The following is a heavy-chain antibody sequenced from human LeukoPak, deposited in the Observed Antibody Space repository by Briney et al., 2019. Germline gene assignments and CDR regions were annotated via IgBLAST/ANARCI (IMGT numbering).Heavy chain of an antibody. CDR2: IYYTGST. J-gene: IGHJ3*02. CDR3: ASLRLGRTVTNDAFDI. CDR1: GGSISSYY. Sequence: PSATLSLTCTVSGGSISSYYWSWIRQPPGKGLEWIGNIYYTGSTNYNPSLKSRVTISVDTSKNQFSLKLSSVTAADTAVYYCASLRLGRTVTNDAFDIWGQGTMVTVSS. D-gene: IGHD3-16*01. V-gene: IGHV4-59*01.